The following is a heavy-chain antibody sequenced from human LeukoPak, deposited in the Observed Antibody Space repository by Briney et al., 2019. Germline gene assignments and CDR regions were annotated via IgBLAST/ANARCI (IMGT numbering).Heavy chain of an antibody. CDR2: IIPIFGTA. J-gene: IGHJ4*02. D-gene: IGHD3-22*01. Sequence: GASVKVSCKASGGTSSSYAISWVRQAPGQGLEWMGGIIPIFGTANYAQKFQGRVTITADESTSTAYMELSSLRSEDTAVYYCARGLAPTSGYYYDSSGFDYWGQGTLVTVSS. CDR3: ARGLAPTSGYYYDSSGFDY. CDR1: GGTSSSYA. V-gene: IGHV1-69*13.